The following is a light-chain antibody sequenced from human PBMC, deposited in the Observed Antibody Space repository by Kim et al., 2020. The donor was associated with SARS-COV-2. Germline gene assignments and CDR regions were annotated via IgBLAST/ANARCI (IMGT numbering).Light chain of an antibody. CDR1: QGINND. Sequence: ASVGYRVTITCRASQGINNDLAWYQQKPGKVPNLLIYGASALQSGVPSRFSGRGSGTDFTLTISSLQPEDVAIYYCQKYNGAPWTFGQGTKVDIK. V-gene: IGKV1-27*01. CDR3: QKYNGAPWT. J-gene: IGKJ1*01. CDR2: GAS.